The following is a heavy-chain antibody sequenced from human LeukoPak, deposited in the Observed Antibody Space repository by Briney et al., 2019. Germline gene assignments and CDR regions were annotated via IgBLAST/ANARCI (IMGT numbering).Heavy chain of an antibody. Sequence: SETLSLTCTVSGGSISSYYWSWIRQPPGKGLEWIGYIYYSGSINYNPSLTSRVTISVDTSKNQFPLKLSSVTAADTAVYYDARAVGYGGNNYYYYYMDVWGKGTTVTVSS. D-gene: IGHD4-23*01. CDR2: IYYSGSI. J-gene: IGHJ6*03. V-gene: IGHV4-59*01. CDR3: ARAVGYGGNNYYYYYMDV. CDR1: GGSISSYY.